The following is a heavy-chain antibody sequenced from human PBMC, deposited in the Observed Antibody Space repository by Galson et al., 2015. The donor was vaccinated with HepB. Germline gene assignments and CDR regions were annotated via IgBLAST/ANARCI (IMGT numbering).Heavy chain of an antibody. Sequence: SVKVSCKASGYTFTSYAMNWVRQAPGQGLEWMGWINTNTGNPTYAQGFTGRFVFSLDTSVSTAYLQISSLKAEDTAVYYCARSSDVQWDHTPSGSSAYCGQGTLVTVSS. V-gene: IGHV7-4-1*02. D-gene: IGHD1-26*01. CDR1: GYTFTSYA. J-gene: IGHJ4*02. CDR3: ARSSDVQWDHTPSGSSAY. CDR2: INTNTGNP.